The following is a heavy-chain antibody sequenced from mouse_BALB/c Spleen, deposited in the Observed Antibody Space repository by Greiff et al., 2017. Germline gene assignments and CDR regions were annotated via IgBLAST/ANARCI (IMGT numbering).Heavy chain of an antibody. CDR1: GFSLTSYG. J-gene: IGHJ2*01. V-gene: IGHV2-2*02. CDR2: IWSGGST. CDR3: ATGGYGNYYSDD. D-gene: IGHD2-1*01. Sequence: VKLMESGPGLVQPSQSLSITCTVSGFSLTSYGVHWVRQSPGKGLEWLGVIWSGGSTDYNAAFISRLSISKDNSKSQVFFKMNSLQANDTAVYYCATGGYGNYYSDDWGQGTTLTVSS.